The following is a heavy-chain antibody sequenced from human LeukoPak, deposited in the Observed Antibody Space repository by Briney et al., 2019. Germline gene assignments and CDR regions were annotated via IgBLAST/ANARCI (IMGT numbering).Heavy chain of an antibody. CDR2: ISSSSSYI. D-gene: IGHD4-17*01. Sequence: PGGSLGLSCAASGFTFSSYSMNWVRQAPGKGLEWVSSISSSSSYIYYADSVKGRFTISRDNAKNSLYLQMNSLRAEDTAVYYWARTGGDYEGTLCDLGAQGTLVSVS. CDR1: GFTFSSYS. V-gene: IGHV3-21*01. J-gene: IGHJ4*02. CDR3: ARTGGDYEGTLCDL.